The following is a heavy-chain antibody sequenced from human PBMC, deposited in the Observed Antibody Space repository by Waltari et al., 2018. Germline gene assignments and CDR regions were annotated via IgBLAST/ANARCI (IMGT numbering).Heavy chain of an antibody. J-gene: IGHJ6*02. V-gene: IGHV3-48*01. D-gene: IGHD3-16*02. Sequence: GKGLEWVSYISSSSSTIYYADSVKGRFTISRDNAKNSLYLQMNSLRAEDTAVYYCARVSPQSYRPAYYYYGMDVWGQGTTVTVSS. CDR3: ARVSPQSYRPAYYYYGMDV. CDR2: ISSSSSTI.